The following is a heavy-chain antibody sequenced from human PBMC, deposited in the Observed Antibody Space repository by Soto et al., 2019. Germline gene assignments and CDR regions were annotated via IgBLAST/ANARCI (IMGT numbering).Heavy chain of an antibody. CDR2: IYPGDSDT. V-gene: IGHV5-51*01. D-gene: IGHD5-18*01. Sequence: PGESLKISCKGSGYSFTSYWIGWVRQMPGKGLEWTGIIYPGDSDTRYSPSFQGQVTISADKSISTAYLQWSSLKASDTAMYYCARVDTAMVDYMPFDYWGQGTLVTVSS. CDR1: GYSFTSYW. J-gene: IGHJ4*02. CDR3: ARVDTAMVDYMPFDY.